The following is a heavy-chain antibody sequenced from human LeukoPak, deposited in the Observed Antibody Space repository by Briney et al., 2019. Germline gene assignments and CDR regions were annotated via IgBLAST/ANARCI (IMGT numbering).Heavy chain of an antibody. CDR2: ISGSGGST. CDR3: AKDRFAPDGGANLPGYGAFDI. CDR1: GFTFSSYA. D-gene: IGHD1-26*01. J-gene: IGHJ3*02. Sequence: GGSLRLSCAASGFTFSSYAMSWVRQAPGKGLEWVSPISGSGGSTYYADSVKGRFTISRDNSKNTLYLQMNSLRAEDTAVYYCAKDRFAPDGGANLPGYGAFDIWGQGTMVTVSS. V-gene: IGHV3-23*01.